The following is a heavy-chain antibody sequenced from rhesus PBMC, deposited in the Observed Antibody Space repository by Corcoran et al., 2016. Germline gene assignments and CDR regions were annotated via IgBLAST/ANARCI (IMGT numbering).Heavy chain of an antibody. CDR2: IYASGSSP. J-gene: IGHJ4*01. V-gene: IGHV4-169*02. D-gene: IGHD4-4*01. CDR3: ASGGYGSYLTTDYFDY. Sequence: QLQLQESGPGLVKPSETLSVTCAVSGGSISSSYWSWIRQAPGKGLEWIGYIYASGSSPNHNPSLKSRVTLSVDPSKNQLSLKLSSVTAADTAVYYCASGGYGSYLTTDYFDYWGQGVLVTVSS. CDR1: GGSISSSY.